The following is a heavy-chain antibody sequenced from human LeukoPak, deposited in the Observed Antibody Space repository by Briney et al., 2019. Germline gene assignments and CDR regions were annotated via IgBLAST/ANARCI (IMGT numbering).Heavy chain of an antibody. J-gene: IGHJ3*02. Sequence: GGSLRLSCAASGFTFSGYSMNWVRQAPGKRLEWVSSISRSATYLYYADSLQGRFTVSRDDAKSSLYLQMNSLGAEDTAVYYCARHVYSSGWGGFDIWGQGTMVTVSS. CDR3: ARHVYSSGWGGFDI. V-gene: IGHV3-21*01. CDR2: ISRSATYL. D-gene: IGHD6-19*01. CDR1: GFTFSGYS.